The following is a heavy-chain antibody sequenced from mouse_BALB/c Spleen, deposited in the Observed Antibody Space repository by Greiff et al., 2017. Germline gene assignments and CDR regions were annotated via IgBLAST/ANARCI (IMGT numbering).Heavy chain of an antibody. V-gene: IGHV2-9*02. CDR1: GFSLTSYG. J-gene: IGHJ3*01. CDR2: IWAGGST. D-gene: IGHD2-4*01. Sequence: VQLQESGPGLVAPSQSLSITCTVSGFSLTSYGVHWVRQPPGKGLEWLGVIWAGGSTNYNSALMSRLSISKDNSKSQVFLKMNSLQTDDTAMYYCARYDYAWFAYWGQGTLVTVSA. CDR3: ARYDYAWFAY.